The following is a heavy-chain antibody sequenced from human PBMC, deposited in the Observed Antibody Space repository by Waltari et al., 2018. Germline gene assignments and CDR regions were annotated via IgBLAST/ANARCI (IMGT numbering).Heavy chain of an antibody. V-gene: IGHV3-48*01. CDR2: ISSSSSTI. D-gene: IGHD1-7*01. J-gene: IGHJ5*02. Sequence: EVQLVESGGGLVQPGGSLRLSCAASGFTFRSYSMNWLRQAPGKGLEWVSYISSSSSTIYYADSVKGRFTISRDNAKNSLYLQMNSLRAEDTAVYYCARGNSAVLPASFDPWGQGTLVTVSS. CDR1: GFTFRSYS. CDR3: ARGNSAVLPASFDP.